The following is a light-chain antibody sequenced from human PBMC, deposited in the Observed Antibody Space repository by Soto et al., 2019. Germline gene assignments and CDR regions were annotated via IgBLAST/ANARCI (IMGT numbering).Light chain of an antibody. CDR3: QQYTNWPRT. CDR1: QSVSSN. Sequence: EIVMTQSPATLSVSPGERATLSCRASQSVSSNLAWYQQKPGQAPRLLIFGASTRATGIPARFSGSGSGTEFTLTILRLQSEDFAVYYCQQYTNWPRTFGEGTKVEIK. V-gene: IGKV3-15*01. J-gene: IGKJ4*02. CDR2: GAS.